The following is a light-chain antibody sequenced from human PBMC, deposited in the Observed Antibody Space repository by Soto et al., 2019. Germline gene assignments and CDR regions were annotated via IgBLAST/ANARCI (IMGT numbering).Light chain of an antibody. CDR1: QSVSSY. V-gene: IGKV3-11*01. Sequence: EIVLTQSPATLSLSPGERATLSCRASQSVSSYLAWYQHKPGQAPRLLIYDASNRATGIPDRFSGSGSGTDFTLTISSLEPEDFAAYYCQQRSNWPRTFGQGTKVDNK. J-gene: IGKJ1*01. CDR3: QQRSNWPRT. CDR2: DAS.